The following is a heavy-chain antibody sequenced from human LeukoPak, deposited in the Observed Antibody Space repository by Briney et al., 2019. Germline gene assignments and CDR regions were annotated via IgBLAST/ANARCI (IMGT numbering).Heavy chain of an antibody. V-gene: IGHV1-2*02. Sequence: GASVKVSCKASGYTFTGYYMHWVRQAPGQGLEWMGWINPNSGGTNYAQKFQGRVTKTRDTSISTAYMELSRLRSDDTAVYYCARDNAERFLEWLSTYYYYMDVWGKGTTVTVSS. CDR1: GYTFTGYY. D-gene: IGHD3-3*01. J-gene: IGHJ6*03. CDR3: ARDNAERFLEWLSTYYYYMDV. CDR2: INPNSGGT.